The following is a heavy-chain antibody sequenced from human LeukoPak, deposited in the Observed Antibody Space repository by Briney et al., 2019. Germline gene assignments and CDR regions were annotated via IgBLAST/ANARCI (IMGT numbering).Heavy chain of an antibody. V-gene: IGHV3-74*01. CDR3: AKDPVDATPIDY. CDR2: INPDGSDT. D-gene: IGHD2-15*01. CDR1: GFTFSDYW. Sequence: GGSLRLSCAASGFTFSDYWMHWVRQVPGKGLVWVSYINPDGSDTNYADSVKGRFTISRDNAKNRLYLQMSGLRAEDTAVYYCAKDPVDATPIDYRGQGTLVTVSS. J-gene: IGHJ4*02.